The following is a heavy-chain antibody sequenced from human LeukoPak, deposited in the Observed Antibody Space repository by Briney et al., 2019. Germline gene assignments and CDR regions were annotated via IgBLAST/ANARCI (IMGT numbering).Heavy chain of an antibody. Sequence: GGSLTLSCAASGFTFSSYAMSWVRPAAGRGLEWVSAIRGSGGSTYYADFVKGRFTISRYNSKNTLFLEMNSLRVEDTAVYYCAKGRGFRVWDPWDNWGQGTLITVSS. CDR1: GFTFSSYA. CDR3: AKGRGFRVWDPWDN. CDR2: IRGSGGST. V-gene: IGHV3-23*01. J-gene: IGHJ4*02. D-gene: IGHD3-16*01.